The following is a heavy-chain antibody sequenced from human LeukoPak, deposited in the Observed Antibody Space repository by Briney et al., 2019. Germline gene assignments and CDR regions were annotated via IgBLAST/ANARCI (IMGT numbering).Heavy chain of an antibody. CDR3: ARDAWLPLYYYYYYMDV. V-gene: IGHV1-2*02. Sequence: ASVKVSCKGSGYTFTGYYMHWVRQAPGQGLEWMGWIDPNSGGTNYAQKFQGRVTMTRDTSISTAYMELSRLRSDDTAVYYCARDAWLPLYYYYYYMDVWGKGTTVTVSS. CDR2: IDPNSGGT. D-gene: IGHD3-22*01. CDR1: GYTFTGYY. J-gene: IGHJ6*03.